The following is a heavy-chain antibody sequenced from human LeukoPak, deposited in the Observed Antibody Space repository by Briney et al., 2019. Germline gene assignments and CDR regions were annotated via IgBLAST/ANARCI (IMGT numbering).Heavy chain of an antibody. V-gene: IGHV1-18*01. CDR3: AYVRSGYYTGYYGMDV. J-gene: IGHJ6*02. D-gene: IGHD3-3*01. Sequence: GASVKVSCKASGYTFTSYGISWVRQAPGQGLEWMGWISAYNGNTNYAQKLQGRVTMTTDASTSTAYMELRSLRSDDTAVHYCAYVRSGYYTGYYGMDVWGQGTTVTVSS. CDR1: GYTFTSYG. CDR2: ISAYNGNT.